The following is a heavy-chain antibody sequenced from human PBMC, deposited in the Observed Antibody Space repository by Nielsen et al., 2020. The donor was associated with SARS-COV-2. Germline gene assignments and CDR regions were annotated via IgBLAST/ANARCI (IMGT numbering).Heavy chain of an antibody. J-gene: IGHJ4*02. D-gene: IGHD3-22*01. CDR1: GFTVSSNY. CDR2: IYSGGST. CDR3: AKVLSSGYYGFTY. V-gene: IGHV3-53*01. Sequence: GESLKISCAASGFTVSSNYMSWVRQAPGKGLEWVSVIYSGGSTYYADSVKGRFTISRDNSKNTLYLQMNSLRAEDTAVYYCAKVLSSGYYGFTYWGQGTLVTVSS.